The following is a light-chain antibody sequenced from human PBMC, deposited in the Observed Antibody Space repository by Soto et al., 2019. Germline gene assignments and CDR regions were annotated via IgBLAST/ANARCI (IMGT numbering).Light chain of an antibody. Sequence: QSALTQPPSVSGAPVQSVTISCSGTSSDVVSDNHVSWYQQARGTAPKVMIYEVSNGPSGVPVRFSGYKSGKPASLTISGLQPEDEADYCCYSSTRSNTYVFGTGTKVTVL. CDR2: EVS. J-gene: IGLJ1*01. V-gene: IGLV2-18*02. CDR1: SSDVVSDNH. CDR3: YSSTRSNTYV.